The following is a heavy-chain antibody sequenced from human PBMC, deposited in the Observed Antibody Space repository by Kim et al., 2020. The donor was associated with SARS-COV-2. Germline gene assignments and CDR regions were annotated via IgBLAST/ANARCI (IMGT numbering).Heavy chain of an antibody. J-gene: IGHJ4*02. CDR3: ARAVSAALLYYFDS. Sequence: YNPSLKSRLDISADTSKNQCFLKLTSVTAADTAVYFCARAVSAALLYYFDSWGQGVLVTVSS. V-gene: IGHV4-31*02. D-gene: IGHD2-21*01.